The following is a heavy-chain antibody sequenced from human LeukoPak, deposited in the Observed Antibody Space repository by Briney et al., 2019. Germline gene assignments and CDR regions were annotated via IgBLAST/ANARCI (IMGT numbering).Heavy chain of an antibody. CDR3: ASGSVGALDY. J-gene: IGHJ4*02. CDR2: ISSSSSYI. D-gene: IGHD1-26*01. CDR1: GFTFSNAW. V-gene: IGHV3-21*01. Sequence: GGSLRLSCAASGFTFSNAWMSWVRQAPGKGLEWVSSISSSSSYIYYADSVKGRFTISRDNAKNSLYLQMNSLRAEDTAVYYCASGSVGALDYWGQGTLVTVSS.